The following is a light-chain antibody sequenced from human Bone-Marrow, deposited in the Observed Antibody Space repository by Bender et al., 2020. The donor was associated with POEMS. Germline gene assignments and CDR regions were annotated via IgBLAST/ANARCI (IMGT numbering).Light chain of an antibody. V-gene: IGLV2-14*03. CDR3: NSYTSNSPNYV. CDR1: SSDVGGHNY. Sequence: QSALTQPASVSGSPGQSITISCTGTSSDVGGHNYVSWYQQHPGNAPKLMIYDVTTRPSGVSDRFSGSKSGNTASLTISGLQAEDEADYYCNSYTSNSPNYVFGTGTKLTVL. CDR2: DVT. J-gene: IGLJ1*01.